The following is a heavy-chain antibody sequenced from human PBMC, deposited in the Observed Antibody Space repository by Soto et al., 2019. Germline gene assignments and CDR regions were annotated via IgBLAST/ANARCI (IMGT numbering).Heavy chain of an antibody. CDR2: INHSGST. V-gene: IGHV4-34*01. Sequence: PSETLSLTCAVYGGSFSGYYWSWIRQPPGKGLEWIGEINHSGSTNYNPSLKSRVTISVDTSKNQFSLRLSSVTAADTAVYYCARAIRALYYYYYGMDVWGQGTTVTVSS. CDR3: ARAIRALYYYYYGMDV. J-gene: IGHJ6*02. CDR1: GGSFSGYY. D-gene: IGHD3-10*01.